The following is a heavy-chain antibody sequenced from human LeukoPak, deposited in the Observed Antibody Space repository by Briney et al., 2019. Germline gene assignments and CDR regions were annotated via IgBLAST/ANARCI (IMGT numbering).Heavy chain of an antibody. J-gene: IGHJ4*02. CDR1: RITLSNYG. CDR3: AKRGVVIRVILVGFHKEAYYFDS. Sequence: GGSLRLSCAVSRITLSNYGMSWVRQAPGKGLEWVAGISGSGGTTKYADSVKGRFTISRDSPKNTLYLQMNSLRAEDTAVYFCAKRGVVIRVILVGFHKEAYYFDSWGQGALVTVSS. V-gene: IGHV3-23*01. CDR2: ISGSGGTT. D-gene: IGHD3-22*01.